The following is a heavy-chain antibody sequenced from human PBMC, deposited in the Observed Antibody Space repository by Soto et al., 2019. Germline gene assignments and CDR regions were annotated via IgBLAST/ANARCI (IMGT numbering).Heavy chain of an antibody. CDR1: GGTFTSYA. J-gene: IGHJ4*02. CDR2: INAGNGNT. Sequence: ASVKVSCKTSGGTFTSYAMHCVRQATGQRLEWMGWINAGNGNTKYSQKFQGRVTITRDTSASTAYMELSSLRSEDTAVYYCARESAVAGIAFYFEYWGQGTLVTVSS. CDR3: ARESAVAGIAFYFEY. V-gene: IGHV1-3*01. D-gene: IGHD6-19*01.